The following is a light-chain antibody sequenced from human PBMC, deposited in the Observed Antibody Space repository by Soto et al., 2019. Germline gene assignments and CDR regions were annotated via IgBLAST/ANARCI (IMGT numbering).Light chain of an antibody. CDR1: SRHSNYA. CDR3: QTWGTGIQV. CDR2: VNNDGSL. V-gene: IGLV4-69*02. J-gene: IGLJ3*02. Sequence: QSVLTQSPSASASLGASVKLTCTLSSRHSNYAIAWLQQQPGKGPRYLMKVNNDGSLNKGDGVPDRFSASISGAERFLTISSLQSEDEADYYCQTWGTGIQVFGGGTKVTVL.